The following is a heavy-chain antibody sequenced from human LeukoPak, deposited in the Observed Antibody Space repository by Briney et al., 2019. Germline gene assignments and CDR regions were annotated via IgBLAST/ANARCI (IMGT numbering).Heavy chain of an antibody. Sequence: GGSLRLSCAVSGLTLSSYAMSWVRQAPGKGLEWVSSITGSGDGTFYPDSVKGRFTTSRDNSKNTLYLQMNSLRAEDTAVYYCANSHTSSWYYFAYWGQGTRVTVSS. CDR1: GLTLSSYA. CDR2: ITGSGDGT. CDR3: ANSHTSSWYYFAY. V-gene: IGHV3-23*01. D-gene: IGHD6-13*01. J-gene: IGHJ4*02.